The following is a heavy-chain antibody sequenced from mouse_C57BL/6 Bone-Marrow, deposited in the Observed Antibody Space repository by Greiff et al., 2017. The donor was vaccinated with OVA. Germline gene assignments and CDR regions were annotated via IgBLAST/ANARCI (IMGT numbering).Heavy chain of an antibody. CDR1: GFTFSSYG. CDR2: ISSGGSYT. J-gene: IGHJ4*01. Sequence: EVQGVESGGDLVKPGGSLKLSCAASGFTFSSYGMSWVRQTPDKRLEWVATISSGGSYTYYPDSVTGRFTISRDNARNTLYLQMSSLKSEDTAMYYCAERHHYYGSLYAMDYWGQGTSVTVSS. CDR3: AERHHYYGSLYAMDY. V-gene: IGHV5-6*01. D-gene: IGHD1-1*01.